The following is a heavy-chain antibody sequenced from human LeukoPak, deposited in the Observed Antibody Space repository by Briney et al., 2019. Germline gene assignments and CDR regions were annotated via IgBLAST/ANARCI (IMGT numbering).Heavy chain of an antibody. Sequence: GGSLRPSCVASGFTFHDYAMSWVRQAPGKGLEWVSGINWNGGRTDYADSVQGRFSISRDNAKNSLYLVINSLRTEDTALYYCVRGVGATPFDYWGQGTLVTVSS. V-gene: IGHV3-20*04. J-gene: IGHJ4*02. D-gene: IGHD1-26*01. CDR3: VRGVGATPFDY. CDR2: INWNGGRT. CDR1: GFTFHDYA.